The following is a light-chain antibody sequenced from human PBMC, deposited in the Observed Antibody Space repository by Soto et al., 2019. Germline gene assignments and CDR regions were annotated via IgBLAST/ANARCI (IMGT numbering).Light chain of an antibody. CDR2: DVN. CDR1: SSDIGAYNF. V-gene: IGLV2-14*03. Sequence: QSALTQPASVSGSPGQSITISCTGTSSDIGAYNFVSWYQQHPGKAPKLMLYDVNIRPSGVSNRVSGYKSGNTASLTISGLQAEDEADYYCTSWTTSTTMIFGGGTKVTVL. J-gene: IGLJ2*01. CDR3: TSWTTSTTMI.